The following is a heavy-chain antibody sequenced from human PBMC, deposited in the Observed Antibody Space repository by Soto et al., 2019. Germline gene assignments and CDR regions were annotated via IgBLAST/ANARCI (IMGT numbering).Heavy chain of an antibody. Sequence: QVQLVQSGAEVKKPGASVKVSCKASGYTFTGYYMHWVRQAPGPGLEWMGWINPNSGGTNYAQKFQGWVTMTRDTSISTAYRELSRLRSDDTAVYYWARWRIAAAGAVFDYWGQGTLGTVSS. CDR1: GYTFTGYY. CDR2: INPNSGGT. CDR3: ARWRIAAAGAVFDY. J-gene: IGHJ4*02. D-gene: IGHD6-13*01. V-gene: IGHV1-2*04.